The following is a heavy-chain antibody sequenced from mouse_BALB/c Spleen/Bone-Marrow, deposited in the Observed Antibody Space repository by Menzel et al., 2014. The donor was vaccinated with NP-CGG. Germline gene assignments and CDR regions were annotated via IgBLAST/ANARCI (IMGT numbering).Heavy chain of an antibody. J-gene: IGHJ3*01. CDR3: ARGIYYDSTWFAY. CDR2: ISTYSGNT. Sequence: LVESGPELVRPGVSVKISCKGSGYTFTDYAMHWVKQSHAKSLEWIGVISTYSGNTNYIQKFKGKATMTVDKSSSTAYMELARLTSEDSAIYYCARGIYYDSTWFAYWGQGTLVTVSA. CDR1: GYTFTDYA. V-gene: IGHV1-67*01. D-gene: IGHD2-4*01.